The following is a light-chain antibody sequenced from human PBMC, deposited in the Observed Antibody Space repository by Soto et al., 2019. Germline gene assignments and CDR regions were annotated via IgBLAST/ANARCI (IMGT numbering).Light chain of an antibody. CDR2: DAS. CDR1: QSVNSN. Sequence: EIVMTQSPVTLSVSPGERATLSCRASQSVNSNLAWYQQKPGQAPRLLIYDASTRATDIPARFSGSGSGTQFTLTISSLQSEDFAVYYCQQFHHWPRTFGQGTTVE. CDR3: QQFHHWPRT. J-gene: IGKJ1*01. V-gene: IGKV3-15*01.